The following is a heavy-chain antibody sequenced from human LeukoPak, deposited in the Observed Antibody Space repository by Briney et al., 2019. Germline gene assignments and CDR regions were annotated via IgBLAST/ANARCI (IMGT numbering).Heavy chain of an antibody. CDR2: IYSGGST. CDR1: GFTVSSNY. J-gene: IGHJ6*02. Sequence: HPGGSLRLSCAASGFTVSSNYMSWVRQAPGKGLEWVSVIYSGGSTYYADSVKGRFTISRDNSKNTLYLQMNSLRAEDTAVYYCAKALPGPDYYGMDVWGQGTTVTVSS. CDR3: AKALPGPDYYGMDV. V-gene: IGHV3-53*01.